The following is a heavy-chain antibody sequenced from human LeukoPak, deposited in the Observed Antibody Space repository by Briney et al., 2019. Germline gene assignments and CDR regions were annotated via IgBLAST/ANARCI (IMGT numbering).Heavy chain of an antibody. V-gene: IGHV4-39*01. D-gene: IGHD3-22*01. J-gene: IGHJ4*02. CDR3: ARLLYDSRGYYYFDY. CDR1: RGSFSSSSYY. CDR2: IYYSERI. Sequence: SETLSLTCTVSRGSFSSSSYYWGWLRQPPGTGLEWHGSIYYSERIYYNPSLKSLVILTVDTAKRQFSLKLSSVTAADTAFYYSARLLYDSRGYYYFDYWGQGTLVTVSS.